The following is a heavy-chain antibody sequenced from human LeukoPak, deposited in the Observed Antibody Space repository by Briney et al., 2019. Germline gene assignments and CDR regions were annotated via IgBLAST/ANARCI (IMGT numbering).Heavy chain of an antibody. D-gene: IGHD6-13*01. J-gene: IGHJ5*02. CDR3: ARDGGDSSSWYDWYDP. CDR2: IYTSGST. V-gene: IGHV4-4*07. Sequence: SETLSLTCTVSGGSISSYYWSWIRQPAGKGLEWIGRIYTSGSTNYNPSLKSRVTMSVDTSKNQFYLKLSSVTAADTAVYYCARDGGDSSSWYDWYDPWGQGTLVTVSS. CDR1: GGSISSYY.